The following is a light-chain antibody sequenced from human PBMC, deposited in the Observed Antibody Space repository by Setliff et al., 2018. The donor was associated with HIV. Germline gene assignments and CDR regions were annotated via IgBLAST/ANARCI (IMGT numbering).Light chain of an antibody. CDR3: SSYTTNNTRV. CDR2: DVT. CDR1: RDIGAYDY. V-gene: IGLV2-14*03. Sequence: RDIGAYDYVSWYQQHPGKVPKLMIFDVTNRPSGVSNRFSGSKSGNTASLTISGLQAEDEADYYCSSYTTNNTRVFGTGTKVTVL. J-gene: IGLJ1*01.